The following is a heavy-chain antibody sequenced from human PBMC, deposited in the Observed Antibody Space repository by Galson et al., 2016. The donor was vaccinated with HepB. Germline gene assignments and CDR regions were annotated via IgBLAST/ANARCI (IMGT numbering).Heavy chain of an antibody. Sequence: SETLSLTCAVSGDSISNTHWWSWVRQPPGKGLEWIGEIYHSGTANYNPSLKSRVAISLDTSKNQFSLRLSSVTAADTALYYCSRISGGDASPHWGQGTLVTVSS. J-gene: IGHJ1*01. D-gene: IGHD3-10*01. V-gene: IGHV4-4*02. CDR3: SRISGGDASPH. CDR1: GDSISNTHW. CDR2: IYHSGTA.